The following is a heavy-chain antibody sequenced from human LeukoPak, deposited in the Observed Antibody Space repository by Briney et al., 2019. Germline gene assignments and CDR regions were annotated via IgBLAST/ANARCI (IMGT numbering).Heavy chain of an antibody. J-gene: IGHJ4*02. V-gene: IGHV3-15*01. Sequence: GGSLRLSCAASGFTFSDAWMSWVRQAPEMGLEWIGRRKGKTDGRATDYSAPVKGRFTISRDDSNNPLYLQTNTLIIEDTAVYYCTFRDAVAATSLGYWGQGALVTVSS. CDR1: GFTFSDAW. CDR3: TFRDAVAATSLGY. CDR2: RKGKTDGRAT. D-gene: IGHD1-26*01.